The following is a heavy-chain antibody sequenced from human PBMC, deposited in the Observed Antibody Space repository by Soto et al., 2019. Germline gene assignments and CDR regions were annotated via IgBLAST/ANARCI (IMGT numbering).Heavy chain of an antibody. CDR2: VFPDGST. D-gene: IGHD3-10*01. CDR1: GVSVTAGNL. Sequence: QVHLQESGPGLVKPWGTLSLTCAVSGVSVTAGNLWSWVRQSPGKGLEWIGEVFPDGSTNYNPSLKSRVTISLDKSQNHFSLILTSVTDADTALYYCARVLSGNKEWFDPWGQGTLVTVSS. V-gene: IGHV4-4*02. CDR3: ARVLSGNKEWFDP. J-gene: IGHJ5*02.